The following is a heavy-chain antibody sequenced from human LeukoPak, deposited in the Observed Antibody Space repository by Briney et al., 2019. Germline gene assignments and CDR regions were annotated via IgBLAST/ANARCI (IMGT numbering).Heavy chain of an antibody. CDR1: GGTFSSYA. Sequence: GASVKVSCKASGGTFSSYAISWVRQAPGQGLERMGGIIPIFGTANYAQKFQGRVTITADESTSTAYMELSSLRSEDTAVYYCAWGDLNLNYYDSSGYTPGGYYYGMDVWGQGTTVTVSS. CDR3: AWGDLNLNYYDSSGYTPGGYYYGMDV. J-gene: IGHJ6*02. CDR2: IIPIFGTA. V-gene: IGHV1-69*13. D-gene: IGHD3-22*01.